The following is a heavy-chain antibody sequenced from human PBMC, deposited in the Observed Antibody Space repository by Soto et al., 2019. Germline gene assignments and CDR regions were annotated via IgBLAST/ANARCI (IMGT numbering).Heavy chain of an antibody. CDR1: GGSISSYY. D-gene: IGHD2-8*01. CDR2: IYYSGST. Sequence: SETLSLTCTVSGGSISSYYWSWIRQPPGKGLEWIGYIYYSGSTNYNPSLKSRVTISVDTSKNQFSLKLSSVTAADTAVYYCARHPLARPDIVRFDPWGQGTLVTVSS. J-gene: IGHJ5*02. V-gene: IGHV4-59*08. CDR3: ARHPLARPDIVRFDP.